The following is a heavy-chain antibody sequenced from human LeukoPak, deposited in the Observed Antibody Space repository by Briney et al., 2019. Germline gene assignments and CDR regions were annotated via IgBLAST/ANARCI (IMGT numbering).Heavy chain of an antibody. D-gene: IGHD2-2*01. CDR3: ARDGGYAYAFDI. V-gene: IGHV1-2*02. Sequence: ASVKLSCKASGYTFTGYYMHWVRQAPGQGLEWMGWINPNSGGTNYAQKFQGRVTMTRDTSISTAYMELSRLRSDDTAVYYCARDGGYAYAFDIWGQGTMVTVSS. CDR1: GYTFTGYY. J-gene: IGHJ3*02. CDR2: INPNSGGT.